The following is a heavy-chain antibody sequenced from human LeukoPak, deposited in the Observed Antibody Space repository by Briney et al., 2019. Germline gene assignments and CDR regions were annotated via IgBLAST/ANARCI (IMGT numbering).Heavy chain of an antibody. CDR2: ISYDGSNK. CDR3: AKEGREDGDYPYGMDV. J-gene: IGHJ6*02. D-gene: IGHD4-17*01. CDR1: GFTFSSYG. V-gene: IGHV3-30*18. Sequence: PGGSLRLSCAASGFTFSSYGMHWVRQAPGKGLEWVAVISYDGSNKYYADSVKGRFTISRDNSKNTLYLQMNSLRADDTAVYYCAKEGREDGDYPYGMDVWGQGTTVTVSS.